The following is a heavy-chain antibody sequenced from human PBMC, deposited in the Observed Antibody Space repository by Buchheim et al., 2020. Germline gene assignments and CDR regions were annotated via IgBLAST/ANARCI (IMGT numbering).Heavy chain of an antibody. D-gene: IGHD6-6*01. CDR2: ISGSGNNT. CDR3: AKNGPGAYSCPSG. J-gene: IGHJ4*02. V-gene: IGHV3-23*01. CDR1: GFTFSSYA. Sequence: VQLLESGETLIQPGGSLRLSCAASGFTFSSYAMTWVRQAPGKGLEWVSTISGSGNNTYYAGSVKGRFTISRDNSKNTLYLQMNSLRAEDTAVYYCAKNGPGAYSCPSGWGQGTL.